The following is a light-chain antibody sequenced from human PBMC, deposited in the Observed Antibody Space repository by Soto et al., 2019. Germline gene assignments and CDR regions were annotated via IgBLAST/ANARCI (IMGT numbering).Light chain of an antibody. Sequence: HITQSPSTLSASVGDRVTITCRASQSISSYLNWYQQKPGKAPKLLIYGASTLQGGVPSRFSGSGSATDFTLTISSLQHEDFATYYCQQTYGTPPTFGQGTKWIS. V-gene: IGKV1-39*01. CDR3: QQTYGTPPT. CDR1: QSISSY. J-gene: IGKJ1*01. CDR2: GAS.